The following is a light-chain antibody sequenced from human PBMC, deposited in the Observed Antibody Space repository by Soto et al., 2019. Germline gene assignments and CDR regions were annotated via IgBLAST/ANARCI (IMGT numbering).Light chain of an antibody. CDR3: QQYNNWPPYT. CDR2: GAS. J-gene: IGKJ2*01. V-gene: IGKV3-15*01. Sequence: ETVMTQSPATLSVSPGEKATLSCRASQSVGSKLAWYQQKPGQAPRLLIYGASTRATDIPARFSGSGSGTEFTLTISSLQSEDFAVYYCQQYNNWPPYTFGQGTKLEIK. CDR1: QSVGSK.